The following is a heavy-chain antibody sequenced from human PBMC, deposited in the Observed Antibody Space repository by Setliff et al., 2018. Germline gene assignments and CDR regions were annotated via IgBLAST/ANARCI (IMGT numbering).Heavy chain of an antibody. Sequence: GSLRLSCAASGFTFSSYWMHWVRQAPGKGLVWVSRINSDGSSTSYADSVKGRFTISRDNAKNTLYLQMNSLRAEDTAVYYCARGVIAAAGIDYWGQGTLVTVSS. CDR1: GFTFSSYW. CDR3: ARGVIAAAGIDY. J-gene: IGHJ4*02. V-gene: IGHV3-74*01. CDR2: INSDGSST. D-gene: IGHD6-13*01.